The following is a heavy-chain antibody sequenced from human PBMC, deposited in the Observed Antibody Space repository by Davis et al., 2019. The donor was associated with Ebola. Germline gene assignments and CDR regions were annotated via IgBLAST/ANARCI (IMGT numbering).Heavy chain of an antibody. V-gene: IGHV5-51*01. CDR3: AKFSFLGGMDV. D-gene: IGHD3-3*01. CDR2: IYPGDSDI. CDR1: GYSFTNFW. J-gene: IGHJ6*02. Sequence: GESLKISCQGSGYSFTNFWIAWVRQMPGKGLEWMGIIYPGDSDIRYSPSFQGQVTISADKSISTAYLHWSSLKASDTATYYCAKFSFLGGMDVWGQGTTVIVSS.